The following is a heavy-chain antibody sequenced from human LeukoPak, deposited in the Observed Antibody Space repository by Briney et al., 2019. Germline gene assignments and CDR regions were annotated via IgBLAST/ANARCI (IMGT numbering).Heavy chain of an antibody. J-gene: IGHJ4*02. CDR3: AKSSYGSGSTDLDY. CDR1: GFTFSDYY. V-gene: IGHV3-11*04. CDR2: ISSSGSTI. Sequence: GGSLRLSCAASGFTFSDYYMSWIRQAPGKGLEWVSYISSSGSTIKYADSVKGRFTISRGNAKNSLYLQMNSLRAEDTAVYYCAKSSYGSGSTDLDYWGQGTLVTVSS. D-gene: IGHD3-10*01.